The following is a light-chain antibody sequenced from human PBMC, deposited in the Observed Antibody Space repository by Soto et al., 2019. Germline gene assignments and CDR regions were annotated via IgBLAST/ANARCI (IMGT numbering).Light chain of an antibody. Sequence: IQMTQSPSTLSASVGDRVTITCQASQTISNWLAWYQQKPGKAPKLLMYDASSLEGGVSSRFSGSGSGTEFTLIISSLQPDDFATYYCQQYKTFLLTFGGGTKVDIK. J-gene: IGKJ4*01. V-gene: IGKV1-5*01. CDR2: DAS. CDR1: QTISNW. CDR3: QQYKTFLLT.